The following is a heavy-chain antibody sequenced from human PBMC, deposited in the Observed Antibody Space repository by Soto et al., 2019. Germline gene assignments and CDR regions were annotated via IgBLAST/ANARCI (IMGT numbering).Heavy chain of an antibody. CDR3: ARAVYDSSGYDWFDP. Sequence: PGGSLRLSXAASGFTFSSYAMSWVRQAPGKGLEWVSAISGSGGSTYYADSVKGRFTISRDNSKNTLYLQMNSLRAEDTAVYYCARAVYDSSGYDWFDPWGQGTLVTVSS. CDR2: ISGSGGST. CDR1: GFTFSSYA. D-gene: IGHD3-22*01. J-gene: IGHJ5*02. V-gene: IGHV3-23*01.